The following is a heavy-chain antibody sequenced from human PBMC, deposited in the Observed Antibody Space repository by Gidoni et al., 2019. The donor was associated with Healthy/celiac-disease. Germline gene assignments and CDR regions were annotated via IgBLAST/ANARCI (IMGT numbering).Heavy chain of an antibody. V-gene: IGHV3-33*01. D-gene: IGHD2-15*01. Sequence: QVQLVESGGGVVQPGRSLRLSCAASGFTFSSYGMHWVRQAPGKGLEWVAVIWYDGSNKYYSDSVKGRFTISRDNSKNTLYLQMNSLRAEDTAVYYCARDRDIGYYYMDVWGKGTTVTVSS. CDR3: ARDRDIGYYYMDV. CDR1: GFTFSSYG. J-gene: IGHJ6*03. CDR2: IWYDGSNK.